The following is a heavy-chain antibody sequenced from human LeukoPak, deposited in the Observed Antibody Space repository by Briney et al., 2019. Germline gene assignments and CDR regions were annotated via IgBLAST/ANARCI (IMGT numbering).Heavy chain of an antibody. D-gene: IGHD1-26*01. Sequence: QPGGSLRLSCAASGFTFPTYAMGWVRQAPGKGLEWVAAIRSSGGSTYYADSAKGWFTIFRDNSTNTLYLQMNSLRAEDTAVYYCAKGLQSGSLLPYYFDYWGQGTLVTVSS. V-gene: IGHV3-23*01. CDR1: GFTFPTYA. CDR2: IRSSGGST. J-gene: IGHJ4*02. CDR3: AKGLQSGSLLPYYFDY.